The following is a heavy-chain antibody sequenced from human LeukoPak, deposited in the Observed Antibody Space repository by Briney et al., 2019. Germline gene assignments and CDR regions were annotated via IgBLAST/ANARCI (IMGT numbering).Heavy chain of an antibody. J-gene: IGHJ4*02. D-gene: IGHD3-22*01. V-gene: IGHV3-9*01. CDR1: GFTFDDYA. CDR2: ISWNSGSI. Sequence: GGSLRLSCAASGFTFDDYAMHWVRQAPGKGLEWVSGISWNSGSIGYADSVKGRFTISRDNAKNSLYLQMNSLRAEDTALYYCARGGSSGYSFDYWGQGTLVTVSS. CDR3: ARGGSSGYSFDY.